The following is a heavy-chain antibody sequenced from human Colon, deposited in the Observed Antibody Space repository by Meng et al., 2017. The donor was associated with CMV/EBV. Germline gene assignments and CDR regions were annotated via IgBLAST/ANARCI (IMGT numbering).Heavy chain of an antibody. CDR3: SRSRDPYNGFLDF. Sequence: GQLLGSGGGLVQPGGSLRLSCATSGFTFSNNAMSWVRQAPGKGLEWVSTISGSGDTTYYADSVKGRCTISRDSSKNMLYLQMNSLRAEDTALYYCSRSRDPYNGFLDFWGQGALVTVSS. CDR1: GFTFSNNA. V-gene: IGHV3-23*01. J-gene: IGHJ4*02. CDR2: ISGSGDTT. D-gene: IGHD5-24*01.